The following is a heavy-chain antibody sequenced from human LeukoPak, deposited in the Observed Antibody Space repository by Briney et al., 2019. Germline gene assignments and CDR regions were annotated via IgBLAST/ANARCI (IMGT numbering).Heavy chain of an antibody. CDR1: GFTLSTFW. V-gene: IGHV3-7*01. Sequence: PGGSLRLSCEASGFTLSTFWMSWVRQAPGKGLEWVANIKQDGSEKHYVDSVKGRFTISRDNAKNSLYLQMNSLRAEDTAVYYCARPRWLQFGPHDSWGQGSLVTASS. CDR2: IKQDGSEK. D-gene: IGHD5-12*01. J-gene: IGHJ5*02. CDR3: ARPRWLQFGPHDS.